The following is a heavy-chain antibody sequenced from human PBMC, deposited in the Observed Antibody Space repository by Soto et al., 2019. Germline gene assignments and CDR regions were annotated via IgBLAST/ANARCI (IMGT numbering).Heavy chain of an antibody. V-gene: IGHV5-51*01. CDR2: IYPGDSDT. CDR3: AILEWSTNNGDVFYF. D-gene: IGHD3-3*01. Sequence: GASLKISCKGSGYSFTSYWIGWVRQMPGKGLEWMGIIYPGDSDTRYSPSFQGQVTISADKSISTAYLQWSSLKASDTAMYYCAILEWSTNNGDVFYFCGQGSMVTVSS. CDR1: GYSFTSYW. J-gene: IGHJ3*01.